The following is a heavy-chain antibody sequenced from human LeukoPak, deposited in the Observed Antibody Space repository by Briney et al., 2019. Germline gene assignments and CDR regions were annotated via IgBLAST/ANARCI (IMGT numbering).Heavy chain of an antibody. V-gene: IGHV3-23*01. J-gene: IGHJ6*03. CDR3: TKCAGYSCTNDMDV. CDR1: GFTFSSYA. Sequence: PGGSLRLSCAASGFTFSSYAMTWVRQAPGKGLEWVSAVSGSGGTTYHADSVKGRFTISRDNSKNTLFLRMNSPRVEDTAVYYCTKCAGYSCTNDMDVWGRGTTVTVSS. D-gene: IGHD6-13*01. CDR2: VSGSGGTT.